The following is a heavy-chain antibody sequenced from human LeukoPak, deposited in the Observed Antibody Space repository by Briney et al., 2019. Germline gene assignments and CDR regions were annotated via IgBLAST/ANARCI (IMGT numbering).Heavy chain of an antibody. J-gene: IGHJ3*02. V-gene: IGHV3-21*01. CDR2: ISSSSSYI. Sequence: PGGSLRLSCAASGFTFSTYSMNWVRQAPGKGLEWVSSISSSSSYIYYADSVKGRFTISRDNAKNSLYLQMNSLRVEDTAVYYCARDSGTLLTGNIWGQGTMVTVSS. CDR1: GFTFSTYS. D-gene: IGHD1-1*01. CDR3: ARDSGTLLTGNI.